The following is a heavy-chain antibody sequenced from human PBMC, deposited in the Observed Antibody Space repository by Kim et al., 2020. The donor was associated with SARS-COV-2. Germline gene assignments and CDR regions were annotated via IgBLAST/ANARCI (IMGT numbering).Heavy chain of an antibody. Sequence: GGSLRLSCAASGFTFSNAWMSWVRQAPGKGLEWVGRIKSKTDGGTTDYAAPVKGRFTISRDDSKNTLYLQMNSLKTEDTAVYYCTTLGYCSSTSCYPTFYYYYYGMDVWGQGTTVTVSS. D-gene: IGHD2-2*01. CDR3: TTLGYCSSTSCYPTFYYYYYGMDV. J-gene: IGHJ6*02. CDR1: GFTFSNAW. V-gene: IGHV3-15*01. CDR2: IKSKTDGGTT.